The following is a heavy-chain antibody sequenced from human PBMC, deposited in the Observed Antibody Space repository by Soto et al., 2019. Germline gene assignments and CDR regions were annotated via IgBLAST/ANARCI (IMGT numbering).Heavy chain of an antibody. Sequence: SETLARTCSVSGGSIYSDDSFWGWVRQSPCEGLEWIGSLYYGGSTFYNPSLKSRVTISVDKSKNQFSLKLSSVTAADTAVYYCARTNYDYVCGSYRPPTYFDYWGQGTLVTASS. CDR3: ARTNYDYVCGSYRPPTYFDY. CDR1: GGSIYSDDSF. V-gene: IGHV4-39*07. J-gene: IGHJ4*02. D-gene: IGHD3-16*02. CDR2: LYYGGST.